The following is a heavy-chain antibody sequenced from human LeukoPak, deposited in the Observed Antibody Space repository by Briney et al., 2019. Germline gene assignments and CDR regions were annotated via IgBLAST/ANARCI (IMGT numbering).Heavy chain of an antibody. Sequence: PSETLSLTCAVYGGSFSGYYWSWIRQPPGKGLEWIGEINHSGSTNYNPSLKSRVTISVDTSKNQFSLKLSSVTAADTAVYYCARHRSRGYSYPGGYFDYWGQGTLVTVSS. V-gene: IGHV4-34*01. CDR1: GGSFSGYY. CDR3: ARHRSRGYSYPGGYFDY. CDR2: INHSGST. D-gene: IGHD5-18*01. J-gene: IGHJ4*02.